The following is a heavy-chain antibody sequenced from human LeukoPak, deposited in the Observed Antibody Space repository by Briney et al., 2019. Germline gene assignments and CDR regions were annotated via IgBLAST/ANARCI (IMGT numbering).Heavy chain of an antibody. Sequence: ASVTVSFTSSAYTFTDYYMHWVRHAPGQGLEWMGWINPNSGGTNYAQKFQGRVTMTRDTSISTAYMELSSLRSDDTAMFYCARAHQQWLPNYWGQGTLVTVSP. CDR1: AYTFTDYY. V-gene: IGHV1-2*02. D-gene: IGHD6-19*01. CDR3: ARAHQQWLPNY. CDR2: INPNSGGT. J-gene: IGHJ4*02.